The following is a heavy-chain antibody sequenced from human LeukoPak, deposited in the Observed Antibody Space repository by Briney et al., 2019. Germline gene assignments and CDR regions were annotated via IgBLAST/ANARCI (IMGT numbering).Heavy chain of an antibody. V-gene: IGHV4-34*01. CDR2: INHRGST. J-gene: IGHJ4*02. CDR1: GGSFSGYY. CDR3: ARGGGSYPLGY. D-gene: IGHD1-26*01. Sequence: SETLSLTCAVYGGSFSGYYWSWIRQPPGKGLEWIGEINHRGSTNYNPSLKSRVTISVDTSKNQFSLKLSSVTAADTAVYYCARGGGSYPLGYWGQGTLVTVSS.